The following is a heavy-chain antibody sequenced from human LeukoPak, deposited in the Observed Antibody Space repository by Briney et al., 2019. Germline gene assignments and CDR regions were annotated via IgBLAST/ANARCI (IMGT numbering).Heavy chain of an antibody. D-gene: IGHD2-15*01. CDR3: ATARYCSGGSCYSGMAVY. CDR2: IYYSGST. V-gene: IGHV4-61*08. J-gene: IGHJ4*02. Sequence: SETLSLTCAVSGGSISSGGYYWSWIRQPPGKGLEWIGYIYYSGSTNYNPSLKSRVTISVDTSKNQLSLKLSSVTAADTAVYYCATARYCSGGSCYSGMAVYWGQGTLVTVSS. CDR1: GGSISSGGYY.